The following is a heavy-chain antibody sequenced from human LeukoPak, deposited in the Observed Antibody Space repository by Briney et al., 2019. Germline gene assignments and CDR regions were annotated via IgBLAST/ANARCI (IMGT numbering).Heavy chain of an antibody. CDR2: IYDGGST. V-gene: IGHV4-59*01. CDR3: SRDRPNSWFDP. CDR1: GGSISSYY. D-gene: IGHD6-6*01. J-gene: IGHJ5*02. Sequence: SETLSLTCTVSGGSISSYYWSWIRQPPDKGLEWIGSIYDGGSTNYNPSLKSRVTISLDTSNNQFSLKLSSVTAADTAVYYCSRDRPNSWFDPWGQGTLVTVSS.